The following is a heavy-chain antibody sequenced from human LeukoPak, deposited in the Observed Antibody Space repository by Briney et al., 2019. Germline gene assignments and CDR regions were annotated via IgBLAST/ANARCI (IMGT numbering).Heavy chain of an antibody. CDR3: ARRSWGSDFDY. CDR1: GGSLSNYY. CDR2: IYSSGST. V-gene: IGHV4-59*01. Sequence: SETLSLTCSVSGGSLSNYYWTWIRQPPGKGLEWIGYIYSSGSTNYNPSLRSRVSISVDTSENQFSLNLSSVTAADTAVYYCARRSWGSDFDYWAQRALVTVSS. D-gene: IGHD3-16*01. J-gene: IGHJ4*02.